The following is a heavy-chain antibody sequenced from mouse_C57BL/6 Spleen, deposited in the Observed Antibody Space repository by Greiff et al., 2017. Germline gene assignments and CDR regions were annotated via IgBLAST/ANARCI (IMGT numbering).Heavy chain of an antibody. J-gene: IGHJ1*01. CDR3: ARDGNYGVDV. CDR1: GYTFTSYT. V-gene: IGHV1-4*01. D-gene: IGHD2-1*01. Sequence: QVQLQQSGAELARPGASVKMSCKASGYTFTSYTMHWVKQRPGQGLEWIGYINPSSGYTKYNQKFKDKATLTADKSSSKAYMQLSSLTSEDSAVYYCARDGNYGVDVWGAGTTVTVSS. CDR2: INPSSGYT.